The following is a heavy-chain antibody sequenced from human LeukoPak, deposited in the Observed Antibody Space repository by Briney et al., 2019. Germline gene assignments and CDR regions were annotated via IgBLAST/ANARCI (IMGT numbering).Heavy chain of an antibody. Sequence: PGGYLRLSCAASGFTLSSYAMHWVRQAPGKGLEWVAVISYDGGNKYYADSVKGRFTISRDNSKNTLYLQMNSLRAEDTAVYYCARGRSDAFDIWGQGTMVTVSS. CDR1: GFTLSSYA. CDR2: ISYDGGNK. V-gene: IGHV3-30-3*01. D-gene: IGHD3-10*01. CDR3: ARGRSDAFDI. J-gene: IGHJ3*02.